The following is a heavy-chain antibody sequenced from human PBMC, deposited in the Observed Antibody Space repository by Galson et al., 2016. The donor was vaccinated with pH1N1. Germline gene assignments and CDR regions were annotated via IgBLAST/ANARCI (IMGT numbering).Heavy chain of an antibody. CDR1: GVSIRDDCSY. D-gene: IGHD5-12*01. J-gene: IGHJ5*01. CDR2: IYHSGKT. Sequence: TLSLTCTVSGVSIRDDCSYWTWIRQPPGKGLEYIGYIYHSGKTFYSPSLRSRVTISLDMSKNQFSLTMTSVVATDTAVYYCAREESAYAMFDFWGQGTLATVSS. CDR3: AREESAYAMFDF. V-gene: IGHV4-30-4*08.